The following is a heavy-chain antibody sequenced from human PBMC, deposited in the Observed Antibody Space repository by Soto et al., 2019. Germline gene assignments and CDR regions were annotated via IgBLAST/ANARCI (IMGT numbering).Heavy chain of an antibody. CDR3: ARGRRSSGRHDVFDI. CDR2: MYYSGTT. CDR1: GGSITNYY. V-gene: IGHV4-59*01. Sequence: PSETLALTCTFSGGSITNYYWICILQPRGKGLEWIGDMYYSGTTDYNPSLNSRVTISVDTSKNQFFLRLSSVTAADTAIYYCARGRRSSGRHDVFDIWGQGTMVTVSS. D-gene: IGHD1-1*01. J-gene: IGHJ3*02.